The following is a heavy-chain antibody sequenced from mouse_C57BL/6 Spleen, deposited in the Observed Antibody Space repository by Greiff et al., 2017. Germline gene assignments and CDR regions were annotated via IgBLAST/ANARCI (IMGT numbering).Heavy chain of an antibody. CDR1: GYTFTSYW. CDR3: ARGGGYDWFAY. CDR2: IYPGSGST. J-gene: IGHJ3*01. D-gene: IGHD2-2*01. Sequence: VQLQQPGAELVKPGASVKMSCTASGYTFTSYWITWVKQSPGQGLEWIGDIYPGSGSTNYNEKFKSKATLTVDTSSSTAYMQLSSLTSEDSAVYYCARGGGYDWFAYWGQGTLVTVSA. V-gene: IGHV1-55*01.